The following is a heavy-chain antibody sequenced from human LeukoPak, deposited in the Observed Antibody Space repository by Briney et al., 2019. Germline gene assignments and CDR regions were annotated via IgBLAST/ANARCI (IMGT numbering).Heavy chain of an antibody. D-gene: IGHD6-13*01. J-gene: IGHJ6*03. CDR2: ISAYNGNT. Sequence: ASVKVSCKASGYTSTSYGISWVRQAPGQGLEWMGWISAYNGNTNYAQKLQGRVTMTTDTSTSTAYMELRSLRSDDTAVYYCARVIAAAGYYYYYMDVWGKGTTVTISS. V-gene: IGHV1-18*01. CDR1: GYTSTSYG. CDR3: ARVIAAAGYYYYYMDV.